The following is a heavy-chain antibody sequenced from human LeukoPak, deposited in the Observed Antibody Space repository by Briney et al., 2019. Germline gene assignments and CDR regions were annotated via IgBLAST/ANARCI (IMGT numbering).Heavy chain of an antibody. V-gene: IGHV3-48*04. CDR1: GFTFSSYS. Sequence: PGGSLRLSCAASGFTFSSYSMNWVRQAPGKGLEWVSYISSSSSTIYNADSVKGRFTISRDNAKNSLYLQMNSLRAEDTAVYYCARDPGPFDPWGQGTLVTVSS. CDR2: ISSSSSTI. J-gene: IGHJ5*02. CDR3: ARDPGPFDP.